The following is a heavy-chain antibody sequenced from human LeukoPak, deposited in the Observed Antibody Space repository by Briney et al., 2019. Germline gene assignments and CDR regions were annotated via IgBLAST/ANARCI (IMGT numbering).Heavy chain of an antibody. V-gene: IGHV3-7*04. CDR2: IKQDGSKK. Sequence: GGSLRLSCVASGFPFSSYWMTWVRQAPGKGLVWVANIKQDGSKKSYVDSVKGRFTISRDNAKNSLYLQMNSLRAEDTAIYYCTRVGYIDEGIDYWGQGTLVTVSS. D-gene: IGHD5-24*01. CDR1: GFPFSSYW. CDR3: TRVGYIDEGIDY. J-gene: IGHJ4*02.